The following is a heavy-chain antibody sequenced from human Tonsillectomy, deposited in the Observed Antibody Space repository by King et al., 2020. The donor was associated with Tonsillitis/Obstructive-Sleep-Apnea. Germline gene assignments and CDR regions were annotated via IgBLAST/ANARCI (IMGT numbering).Heavy chain of an antibody. D-gene: IGHD5-18*01. CDR3: ANGDQLWPVYY. J-gene: IGHJ4*02. CDR1: GFTFSSYA. V-gene: IGHV3-23*04. Sequence: VQLVESGGGLVQPGGSLRLSCAASGFTFSSYAMSWVRQAPGKRLEWVSSISGSGGSTYYADSVKGRFTISRDNSKNTLYLQMNSLRAEDTAVYYCANGDQLWPVYYWGQGTLVTVSS. CDR2: ISGSGGST.